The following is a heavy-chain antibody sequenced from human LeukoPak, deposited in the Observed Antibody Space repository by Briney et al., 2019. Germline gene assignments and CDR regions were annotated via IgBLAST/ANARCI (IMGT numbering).Heavy chain of an antibody. D-gene: IGHD3-10*01. CDR1: GFTFSDYY. J-gene: IGHJ3*02. CDR3: ARRKPQFGELLYGAFDI. CDR2: ISSSGSTI. Sequence: GGSLRLSCAASGFTFSDYYMSWIRQAPGKGLEWVSYISSSGSTIYYADSVKGRFTISRDNAENSLYLQMNSLRAEDTAVYYCARRKPQFGELLYGAFDIWGQGTMVTVSS. V-gene: IGHV3-11*01.